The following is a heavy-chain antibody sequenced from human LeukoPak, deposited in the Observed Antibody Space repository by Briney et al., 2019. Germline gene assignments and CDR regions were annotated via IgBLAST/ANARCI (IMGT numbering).Heavy chain of an antibody. D-gene: IGHD3-3*01. CDR1: GGSISSGVFY. CDR2: IYYSGST. CDR3: ARNFRRGGSYWFDP. V-gene: IGHV4-31*03. Sequence: SQTLSLTCPVSGGSISSGVFYWSWIRQHPGKGLEWIGYIYYSGSTDYNPSLKSRVIISVDTSKNQFSLKLSSVTAADTAVYYCARNFRRGGSYWFDPWGQGTLVTVSA. J-gene: IGHJ5*02.